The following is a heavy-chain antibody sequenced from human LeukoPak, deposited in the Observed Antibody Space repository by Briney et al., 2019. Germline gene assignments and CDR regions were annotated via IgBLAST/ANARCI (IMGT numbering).Heavy chain of an antibody. CDR1: GFTFSSYA. V-gene: IGHV3-30*04. J-gene: IGHJ4*02. D-gene: IGHD6-19*01. CDR3: ARKGALAGTNDY. Sequence: GRSLRLSCAASGFTFSSYAMHWVRQAPGKGLEWVAVISYDGSNKYYADSVKGRFTISRDTSKNTLYLQMNSLRAEDTAVYYCARKGALAGTNDYWGQGTLVTVSS. CDR2: ISYDGSNK.